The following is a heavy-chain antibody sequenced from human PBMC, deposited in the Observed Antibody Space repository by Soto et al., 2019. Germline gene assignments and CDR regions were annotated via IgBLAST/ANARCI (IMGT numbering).Heavy chain of an antibody. CDR3: ARLISAAQDY. Sequence: EVLLVESGGGLVQPGGSLKLSCEASGFVFKDSSIHWVRQASGKGLEWVGRIRDRAYNYATAYAASVKGRFTISRDDSNNKAYLQMDSLTTEDTAIYYCARLISAAQDYWGQGTLGTVSS. CDR2: IRDRAYNYAT. J-gene: IGHJ4*02. D-gene: IGHD3-10*01. V-gene: IGHV3-73*01. CDR1: GFVFKDSS.